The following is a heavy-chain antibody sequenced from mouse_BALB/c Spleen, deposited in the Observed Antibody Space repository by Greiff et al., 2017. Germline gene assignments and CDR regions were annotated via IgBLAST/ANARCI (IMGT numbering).Heavy chain of an antibody. J-gene: IGHJ2*01. Sequence: EVKLQESGAELVKPGASVKLSCTASGFNIKDTYMHWVKQRPEQGLEWIGRIDPANGNTKYDPKFQGKATITADTSSNTAYLQLSSLTSEDTAVYYCAREDYYGSDLFDYGGQGTTLTVSS. CDR2: IDPANGNT. V-gene: IGHV14-3*02. D-gene: IGHD1-1*01. CDR3: AREDYYGSDLFDY. CDR1: GFNIKDTY.